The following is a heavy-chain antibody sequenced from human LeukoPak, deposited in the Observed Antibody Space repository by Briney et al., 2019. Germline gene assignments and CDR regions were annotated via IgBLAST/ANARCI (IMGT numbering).Heavy chain of an antibody. J-gene: IGHJ4*02. CDR3: ARHEHYGALIDY. CDR2: INHSGST. D-gene: IGHD4-17*01. Sequence: PSETLSLTCAVYGGSFSGYYWSWIRQPPGKGLEWIGEINHSGSTNYNPSLKSRVTISVDTSKNQFSLKLSSVTAADTAVYYCARHEHYGALIDYWGQGTLVTVSS. V-gene: IGHV4-34*01. CDR1: GGSFSGYY.